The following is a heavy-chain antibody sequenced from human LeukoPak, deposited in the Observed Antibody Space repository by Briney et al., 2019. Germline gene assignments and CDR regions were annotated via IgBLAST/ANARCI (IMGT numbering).Heavy chain of an antibody. CDR1: GFTFSSYS. J-gene: IGHJ6*02. D-gene: IGHD3-22*01. Sequence: GGSLRLSCAASGFTFSSYSMNWVRQAPGKGLEWASYISSSSSTIYYADSVKGRFTISRDNAKNSLYLQMNSLRDEDTAVYYCARNGAIVVVTPEDYYYYGMDVWGQGTTVTVSS. CDR2: ISSSSSTI. V-gene: IGHV3-48*02. CDR3: ARNGAIVVVTPEDYYYYGMDV.